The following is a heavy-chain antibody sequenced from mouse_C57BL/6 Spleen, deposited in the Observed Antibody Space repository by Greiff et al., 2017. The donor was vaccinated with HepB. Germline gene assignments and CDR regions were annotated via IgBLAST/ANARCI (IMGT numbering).Heavy chain of an antibody. Sequence: QVQLKESGPGLVQPSQRLSITCKVSGFSLTSYGVHWVRQSPGKGLEWLGVIWRGRSTDYNAAFMSRLSITKDNYKSQVFLKMNSLQADDTAIYDCAKNAWDGNYVVCYYAMDYWGQGTSVTVSS. CDR1: GFSLTSYG. J-gene: IGHJ4*01. CDR2: IWRGRST. CDR3: AKNAWDGNYVVCYYAMDY. V-gene: IGHV2-5*01. D-gene: IGHD2-1*01.